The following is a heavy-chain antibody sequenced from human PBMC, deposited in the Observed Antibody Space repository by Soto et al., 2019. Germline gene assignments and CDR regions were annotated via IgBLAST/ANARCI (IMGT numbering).Heavy chain of an antibody. CDR2: IYYSGST. J-gene: IGHJ4*02. V-gene: IGHV4-31*03. D-gene: IGHD5-18*01. CDR3: ARVDSYGWLHEYYFDY. CDR1: GGSISSGGYY. Sequence: SETLSLTCTVSGGSISSGGYYWSWIRQHPGKGLEWIGYIYYSGSTYYNPSLKSRVTISVDTSKNQFSLKLSSVTAADTAVYYCARVDSYGWLHEYYFDYWGQGTLVTVSS.